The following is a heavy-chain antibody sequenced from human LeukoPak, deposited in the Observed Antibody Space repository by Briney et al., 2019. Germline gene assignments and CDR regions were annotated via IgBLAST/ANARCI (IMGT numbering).Heavy chain of an antibody. V-gene: IGHV3-30*03. CDR1: GFTFSSYG. CDR2: ISYDGSNN. CDR3: ARAQTKRLGRGYFDY. Sequence: PGGSLRLSCVGSGFTFSSYGMHWVRQAPGKGLEWVAVISYDGSNNYYADSVKGRFTISRDNAKNSLYLQMNSLRAEDTAAYYCARAQTKRLGRGYFDYWGQGTLVTVSS. J-gene: IGHJ4*02. D-gene: IGHD6-19*01.